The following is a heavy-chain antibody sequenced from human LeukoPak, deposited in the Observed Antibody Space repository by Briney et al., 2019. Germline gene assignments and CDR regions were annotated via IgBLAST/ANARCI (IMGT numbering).Heavy chain of an antibody. J-gene: IGHJ4*02. D-gene: IGHD3-10*01. Sequence: ASVRVSCKASGYTFTSYYMHWVRQAPGQGLEWMGLINPTGGSTGYAQKFQGRVTMTRDTSTSTVYMELSSLRAEDTAVYYCARSPGIAMVRGAPDYWGQGTLVTVSS. CDR2: INPTGGST. CDR1: GYTFTSYY. CDR3: ARSPGIAMVRGAPDY. V-gene: IGHV1-46*01.